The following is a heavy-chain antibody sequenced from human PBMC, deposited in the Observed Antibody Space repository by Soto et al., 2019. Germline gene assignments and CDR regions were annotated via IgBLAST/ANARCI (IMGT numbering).Heavy chain of an antibody. CDR1: GFTFSAFD. CDR2: SSYDGDTK. CDR3: MGDWLAVNGTPFDP. V-gene: IGHV3-30-3*01. D-gene: IGHD6-19*01. Sequence: QLQLVESGGGVVQPEKSLRLSCEASGFTFSAFDMHWVRQSPGKGLEWVATSSYDGDTKYYANSVKGRFTISRDNSRNTLDLHMTRPRVDPTASYSCMGDWLAVNGTPFDPWCQGTMVVVSS. J-gene: IGHJ3*01.